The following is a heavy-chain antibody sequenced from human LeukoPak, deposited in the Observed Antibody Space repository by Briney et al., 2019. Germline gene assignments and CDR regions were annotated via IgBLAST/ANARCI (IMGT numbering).Heavy chain of an antibody. CDR2: IYYSGST. Sequence: PSETLSLTCTVSGGSISSSSYYWGWIRQHPGKGLEWIGYIYYSGSTYYNPSLKSRVTISVDTSKNQFSLKLSSVTAADTAVYYCAREPIYDSSGYYYFDYWGQGTLVTVSS. CDR1: GGSISSSSYY. V-gene: IGHV4-31*03. D-gene: IGHD3-22*01. J-gene: IGHJ4*02. CDR3: AREPIYDSSGYYYFDY.